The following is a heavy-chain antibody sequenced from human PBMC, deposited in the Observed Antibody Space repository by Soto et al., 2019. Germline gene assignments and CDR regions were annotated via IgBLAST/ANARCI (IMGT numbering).Heavy chain of an antibody. J-gene: IGHJ4*02. Sequence: QVQLVQSGAELKKPGSSVKVSCKASGDTFSFYTINWVRQAPGLGLEWMGRVNPILSMSNYAQKFQGRVTMTADKSTSTAYMELRSLRSEDTAFYYCARSCGSGYRAFDYWGQGALVTVSS. CDR2: VNPILSMS. D-gene: IGHD3-10*01. V-gene: IGHV1-69*02. CDR1: GDTFSFYT. CDR3: ARSCGSGYRAFDY.